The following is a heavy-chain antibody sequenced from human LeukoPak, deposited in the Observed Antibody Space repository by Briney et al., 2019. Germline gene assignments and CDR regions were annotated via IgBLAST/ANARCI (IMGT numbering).Heavy chain of an antibody. V-gene: IGHV4-61*08. CDR2: IYYSGST. D-gene: IGHD6-19*01. CDR1: GGSISSGGYY. Sequence: SQTLSLTCTVSGGSISSGGYYWSWIRQHPGKGLEWIGYIYYSGSTNYNPSLKSRVTISVDTSKNQFSLKLSSVTAADTAVYYCARLSVAGTVNEDYWGQGTLVTVSS. J-gene: IGHJ4*02. CDR3: ARLSVAGTVNEDY.